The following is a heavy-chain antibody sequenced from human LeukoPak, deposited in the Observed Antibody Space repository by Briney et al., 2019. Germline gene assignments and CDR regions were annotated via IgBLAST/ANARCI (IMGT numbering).Heavy chain of an antibody. Sequence: SETLSLTCTVSSGSISTSNYYWGWVRQPPGKALEWIGNIFYSGSTYYSPSLKSRVTISLDTSRNQFSLKLSSVTAADTAVYYCARPSERWLHRYFDYWGQGTLVTVSS. D-gene: IGHD5-24*01. CDR2: IFYSGST. J-gene: IGHJ4*02. CDR3: ARPSERWLHRYFDY. CDR1: SGSISTSNYY. V-gene: IGHV4-39*07.